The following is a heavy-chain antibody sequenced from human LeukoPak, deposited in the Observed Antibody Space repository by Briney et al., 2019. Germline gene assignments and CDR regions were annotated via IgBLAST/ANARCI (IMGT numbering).Heavy chain of an antibody. Sequence: GESLKISCKGSGYSFTSYWIGWVRQMPGKGLERMGIIYPGDSDTRYSPSFQGQVTISADKSISTAYLQWSSLKASDTAMYYCALYITMVRGVISWFDPWGQGTLVTVSS. J-gene: IGHJ5*02. CDR3: ALYITMVRGVISWFDP. V-gene: IGHV5-51*01. CDR1: GYSFTSYW. CDR2: IYPGDSDT. D-gene: IGHD3-10*01.